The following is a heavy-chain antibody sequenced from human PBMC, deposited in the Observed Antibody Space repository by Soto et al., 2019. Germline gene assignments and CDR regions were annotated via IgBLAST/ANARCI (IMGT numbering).Heavy chain of an antibody. CDR2: IFYSGST. CDR3: ARDRPAFKSFGSGMDV. CDR1: GGSFSNYY. D-gene: IGHD3-16*01. V-gene: IGHV4-34*12. J-gene: IGHJ6*02. Sequence: QVQLQQWGAGLLKPSETLSLTCAVYGGSFSNYYWPWIRQPPGKGLEWIGNIFYSGSTDYNPSLKGRLTISIDTSKNEFSLKLTSVTAADTAVYYCARDRPAFKSFGSGMDVWGQGTTVTVSS.